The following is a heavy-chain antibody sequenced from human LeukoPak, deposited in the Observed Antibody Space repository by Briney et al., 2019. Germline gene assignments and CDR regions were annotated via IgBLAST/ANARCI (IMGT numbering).Heavy chain of an antibody. CDR3: ARGDTAMVDYYYYMDV. J-gene: IGHJ6*03. CDR1: GFTFSSYE. V-gene: IGHV3-48*03. D-gene: IGHD5-18*01. CDR2: ISSSGSII. Sequence: PGGSLRLSCAASGFTFSSYEMNWVRQAPGKGLEWVSYISSSGSIIYYADSVKGRFTISRDNAKNSLYLQMNSLSAEDMAVYYCARGDTAMVDYYYYMDVWGKGTTVTISS.